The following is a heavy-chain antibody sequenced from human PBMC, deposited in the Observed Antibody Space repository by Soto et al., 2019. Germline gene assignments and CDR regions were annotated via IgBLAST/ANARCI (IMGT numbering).Heavy chain of an antibody. V-gene: IGHV1-18*04. CDR2: ISAYNGNT. D-gene: IGHD2-2*01. Sequence: ASVKVSCKASGYTFTSYGISWVRQAPGQGLEWMGWISAYNGNTNYAQKLQGRVTMTTDTSTSTAYMELRSLRSDDTAVYYCARLGRKNIVVVPAAMDVWGQGTTVTVSS. CDR1: GYTFTSYG. J-gene: IGHJ6*02. CDR3: ARLGRKNIVVVPAAMDV.